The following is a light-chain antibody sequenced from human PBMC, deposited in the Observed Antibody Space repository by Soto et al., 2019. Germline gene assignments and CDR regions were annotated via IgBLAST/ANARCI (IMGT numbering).Light chain of an antibody. CDR3: QQYNNWPPWK. CDR1: QSVSSN. Sequence: EIVMTQSPATLSVSPGERATLSCRASQSVSSNLAWYQQKPGQAPRLLIYGASTRATGIPCRFSGSGSGTEFTLTISSLQSEDFAVYYCQQYNNWPPWKFGQGTKVEIK. CDR2: GAS. J-gene: IGKJ1*01. V-gene: IGKV3-15*01.